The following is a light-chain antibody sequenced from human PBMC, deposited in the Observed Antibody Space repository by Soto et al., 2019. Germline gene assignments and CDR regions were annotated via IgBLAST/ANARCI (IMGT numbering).Light chain of an antibody. J-gene: IGLJ3*02. CDR1: SGSVSTSYY. CDR3: VLYMGSGISV. V-gene: IGLV8-61*01. Sequence: QTVVTQEPSFSVSPGRTVTLTCGLSSGSVSTSYYPSWYQQTPGQPPRTLIYSTNTRSSVVPDRFSGSILGNKAALTITGAQADDESDYYCVLYMGSGISVFGGGTKLPVL. CDR2: STN.